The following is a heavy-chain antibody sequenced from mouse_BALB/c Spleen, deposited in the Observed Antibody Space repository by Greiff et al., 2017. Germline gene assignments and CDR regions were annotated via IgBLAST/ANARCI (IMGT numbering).Heavy chain of an antibody. J-gene: IGHJ2*01. Sequence: EVQLVESGGGLVKPGGSLKLSCAASGFTFSSYSMSWVRQTPEKRLEWVATISSGGSYTYYPDSVKGRFTISRDNAKNTLYLQMSSLKSEDTAMYYCTRDRPFDYWGQGTALTVSS. CDR3: TRDRPFDY. CDR1: GFTFSSYS. V-gene: IGHV5-6-4*01. CDR2: ISSGGSYT.